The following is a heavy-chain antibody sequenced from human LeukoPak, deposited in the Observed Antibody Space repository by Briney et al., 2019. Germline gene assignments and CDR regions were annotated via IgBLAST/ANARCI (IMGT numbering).Heavy chain of an antibody. D-gene: IGHD3-22*01. Sequence: GGSLRLSCAASGFTFSSYRMYWVRQAPGKGLEWVAFIRYDGSNKYYADSVKGRFTISRDNSKNTLYLQMNSLRAEDTAVYYCAKDPWGYYDSSGYYAYWGQGTLVTVSS. V-gene: IGHV3-30*02. J-gene: IGHJ4*02. CDR2: IRYDGSNK. CDR3: AKDPWGYYDSSGYYAY. CDR1: GFTFSSYR.